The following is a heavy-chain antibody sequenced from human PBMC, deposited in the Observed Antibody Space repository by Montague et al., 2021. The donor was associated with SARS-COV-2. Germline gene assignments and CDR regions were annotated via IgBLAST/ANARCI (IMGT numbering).Heavy chain of an antibody. V-gene: IGHV4-39*01. D-gene: IGHD3-3*01. CDR3: ARHGLAGITIFGVVTPRGGFDI. CDR2: IYYIGST. J-gene: IGHJ3*02. CDR1: GGSISSSSYY. Sequence: SETLSLTCTVSGGSISSSSYYWGWIRQPPGKGLEWIGSIYYIGSTYYNPSLKSRVTISVDTSKNQFSLKLSSVTAADTAVYYCARHGLAGITIFGVVTPRGGFDIWGQGTMVTVSS.